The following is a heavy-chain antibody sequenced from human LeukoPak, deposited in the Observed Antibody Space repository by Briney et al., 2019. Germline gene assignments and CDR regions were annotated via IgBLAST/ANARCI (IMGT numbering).Heavy chain of an antibody. V-gene: IGHV3-21*01. D-gene: IGHD5-12*01. Sequence: GGSLRLSCAASGVAFSSYTMTWVRQAPGKGLEWVSSISSTSIFIYHADSVKGRFTISRDNAKNSLYLQMTSLRAEDTGVYYCAREEWLRSFDFWGQGTMVTVSS. CDR3: AREEWLRSFDF. CDR2: ISSTSIFI. J-gene: IGHJ4*02. CDR1: GVAFSSYT.